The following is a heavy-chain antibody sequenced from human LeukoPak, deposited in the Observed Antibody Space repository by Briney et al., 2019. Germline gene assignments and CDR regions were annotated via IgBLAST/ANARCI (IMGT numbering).Heavy chain of an antibody. D-gene: IGHD1-1*01. CDR2: ISYSGTT. CDR3: ARGDRNNWRFGY. V-gene: IGHV4-61*01. J-gene: IGHJ4*03. Sequence: KPSAPLSLTCPVSGGSVRSDSNYWSWIRHTPGNGLGWIGYISYSGTTDYNPSLKSRVCMSLGTSKNEISLKLDSVTAADTAVYYCARGDRNNWRFGYWGRGIPVTVSS. CDR1: GGSVRSDSNY.